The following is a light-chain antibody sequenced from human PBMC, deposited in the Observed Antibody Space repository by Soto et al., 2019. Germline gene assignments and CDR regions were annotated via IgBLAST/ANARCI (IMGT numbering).Light chain of an antibody. J-gene: IGKJ1*01. CDR2: GGS. V-gene: IGKV1-5*03. CDR1: QSVSNW. Sequence: DIQMTQSPSALSASVGDRVTITCRASQSVSNWLAWYRQKPGEAPKLLIYGGSTLERGVPSRFSGSGSGTEFTLTISSLQPDDFAPFYCQQYDTYSRTFGQGTKVEVK. CDR3: QQYDTYSRT.